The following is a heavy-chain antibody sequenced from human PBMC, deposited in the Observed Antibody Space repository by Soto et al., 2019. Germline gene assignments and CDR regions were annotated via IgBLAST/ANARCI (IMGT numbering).Heavy chain of an antibody. Sequence: ASVKVSCKASGYTLTGYYMHWVRQAPGQGLEWMGWINPNSGGTNYAQKFQGRVTMTRDTSISTAYMELSRLRSDDTAVYYCARARSITMVRGVIPLFGYWGQGTLVTVSA. CDR1: GYTLTGYY. V-gene: IGHV1-2*02. J-gene: IGHJ4*02. CDR2: INPNSGGT. D-gene: IGHD3-10*01. CDR3: ARARSITMVRGVIPLFGY.